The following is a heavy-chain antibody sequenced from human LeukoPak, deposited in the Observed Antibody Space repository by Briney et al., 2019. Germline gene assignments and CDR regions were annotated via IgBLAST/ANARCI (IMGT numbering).Heavy chain of an antibody. J-gene: IGHJ4*02. CDR1: GGSISSYY. CDR2: IYYSGST. CDR3: ARHTSMGLDY. Sequence: SETLSLTCTVSGGSISSYYWSWIRQPPGKGLEWIGYIYYSGSTSYNPSLKSRVTISVDTSKNQFSLKLSSVTATDTAVYYCARHTSMGLDYWGQGTLVTVPS. D-gene: IGHD5-18*01. V-gene: IGHV4-59*08.